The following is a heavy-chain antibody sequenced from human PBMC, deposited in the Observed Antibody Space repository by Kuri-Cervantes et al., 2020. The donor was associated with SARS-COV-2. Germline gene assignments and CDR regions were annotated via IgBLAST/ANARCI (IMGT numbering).Heavy chain of an antibody. CDR1: GFTLSSYA. D-gene: IGHD2-21*01. CDR2: ISYDRNTT. V-gene: IGHV3-30-3*01. CDR3: ARDRVGVHDC. Sequence: GESLKISCAASGFTLSSYAIHWVRQAPGKGREWVAFISYDRNTTYYADSVKGRFTISRDNSRNSLFLQMNSLRTEDTAIYYCARDRVGVHDCWGQGTLVTVSS. J-gene: IGHJ4*02.